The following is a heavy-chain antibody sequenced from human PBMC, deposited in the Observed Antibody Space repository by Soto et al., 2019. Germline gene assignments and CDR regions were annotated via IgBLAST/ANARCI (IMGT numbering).Heavy chain of an antibody. J-gene: IGHJ4*02. CDR3: ARDNRGSFDY. D-gene: IGHD7-27*01. CDR2: MNQDGSEK. V-gene: IGHV3-7*03. CDR1: GFTFSDSW. Sequence: GSLRLSCAASGFTFSDSWMTWVRQAPGKGLEWVANMNQDGSEKYYEDSVQGRFTISRDNAKYSLSLQMNSLRVEDTAVYFCARDNRGSFDYWGQGALVTVSS.